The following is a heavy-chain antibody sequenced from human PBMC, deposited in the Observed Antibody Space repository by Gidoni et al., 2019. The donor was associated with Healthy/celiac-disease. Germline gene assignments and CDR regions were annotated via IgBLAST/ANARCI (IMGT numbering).Heavy chain of an antibody. CDR1: GFTFSSYG. V-gene: IGHV3-33*01. Sequence: QVQLVESGGGVVQPGRSLRLSCAASGFTFSSYGMHWVRQAPGKGREWVAVIWYDGSNKYYADSVKGRFTISRDNSKNTLYLQMNSLRAEDTAVYYCARGSITMVQGVIIAYGMDVWGQGTTVTVSS. D-gene: IGHD3-10*01. J-gene: IGHJ6*02. CDR2: IWYDGSNK. CDR3: ARGSITMVQGVIIAYGMDV.